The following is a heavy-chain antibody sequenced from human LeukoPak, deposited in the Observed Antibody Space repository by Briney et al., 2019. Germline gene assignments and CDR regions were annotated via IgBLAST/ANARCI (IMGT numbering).Heavy chain of an antibody. CDR2: IYYSGST. CDR3: ARDLGDSAAFDI. Sequence: SETLSLTCTVSGGSISSYYWSWIRQPPGKGLEWIGYIYYSGSTNYNPSLKSRVTISVDTSKNQFSLKLSSVTAADTVVYYCARDLGDSAAFDIWGQGTMVTVSS. J-gene: IGHJ3*02. D-gene: IGHD4-17*01. CDR1: GGSISSYY. V-gene: IGHV4-59*01.